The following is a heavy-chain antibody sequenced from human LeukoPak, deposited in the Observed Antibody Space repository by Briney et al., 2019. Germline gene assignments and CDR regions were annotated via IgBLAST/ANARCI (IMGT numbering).Heavy chain of an antibody. CDR3: AKGWGTGAGLGY. D-gene: IGHD3-16*01. Sequence: QAGGSLRLSCAASGFTFSSYAMSWVRQAPGEGLEWVSAISGSGGDTYYAGSVKGRFTISRDNSKNTLYLQMNSLGADDTAVYYCAKGWGTGAGLGYWGQGTLVTVSS. V-gene: IGHV3-23*01. CDR1: GFTFSSYA. CDR2: ISGSGGDT. J-gene: IGHJ4*02.